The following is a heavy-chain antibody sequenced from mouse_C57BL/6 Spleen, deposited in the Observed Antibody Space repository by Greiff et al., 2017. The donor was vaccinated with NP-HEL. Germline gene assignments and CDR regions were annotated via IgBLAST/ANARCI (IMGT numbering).Heavy chain of an antibody. V-gene: IGHV5-17*01. D-gene: IGHD1-1*01. CDR1: GFTFSDYG. CDR3: ARGNYEWYFDV. Sequence: DVKLVESGGGLVKPGGSLKLSCAASGFTFSDYGMHWVRQAPEKGLEWVAYISSGSSTIYYADTVKGRFTISRDNAKNTLFLQMTSLRSEDTAMYYCARGNYEWYFDVWGTGTTVTVSS. CDR2: ISSGSSTI. J-gene: IGHJ1*03.